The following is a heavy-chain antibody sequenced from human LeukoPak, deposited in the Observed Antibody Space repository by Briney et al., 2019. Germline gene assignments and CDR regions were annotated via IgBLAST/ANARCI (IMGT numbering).Heavy chain of an antibody. J-gene: IGHJ4*02. V-gene: IGHV3-30*04. D-gene: IGHD3-22*01. CDR1: GFTFSSYA. Sequence: GGSLRLSCAASGFTFSSYAMHWVRQAPGKGLEWVAVISYDGSNKYYADSVKGRFTISRDNSKNTLYLQMNSLRAEDTAVYYCAGDLGITMIVVVLDYWGQGTLVTVSS. CDR3: AGDLGITMIVVVLDY. CDR2: ISYDGSNK.